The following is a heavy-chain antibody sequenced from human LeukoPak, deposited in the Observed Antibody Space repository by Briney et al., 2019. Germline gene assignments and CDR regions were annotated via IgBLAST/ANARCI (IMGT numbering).Heavy chain of an antibody. CDR1: GFTFRNYW. J-gene: IGHJ4*02. Sequence: PGGSLRLSCGASGFTFRNYWLHWVRQAPGKGLVWVSRINSDGSSTTYADSVKGRFTISRDNAKNSLYLQMNSLRAEDTAVYYCASATIFGVVIGFDYWGQGTLVTVSS. CDR2: INSDGSST. D-gene: IGHD3-3*01. V-gene: IGHV3-74*01. CDR3: ASATIFGVVIGFDY.